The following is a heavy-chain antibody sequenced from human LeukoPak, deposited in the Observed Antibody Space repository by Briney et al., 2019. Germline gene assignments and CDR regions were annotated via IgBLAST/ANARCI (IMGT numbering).Heavy chain of an antibody. CDR2: IKQDGSEK. CDR1: GFTFSSYW. CDR3: AKPYVSLDAFDI. V-gene: IGHV3-7*01. D-gene: IGHD3-16*01. J-gene: IGHJ3*02. Sequence: PGGSLRLSCAASGFTFSSYWMSWVRQAPGKGLEWVTNIKQDGSEKYYVDSVKGRFTISRDNAKNSLYLQMNSLRAEDTAVYYCAKPYVSLDAFDIWGQGTMVTVSS.